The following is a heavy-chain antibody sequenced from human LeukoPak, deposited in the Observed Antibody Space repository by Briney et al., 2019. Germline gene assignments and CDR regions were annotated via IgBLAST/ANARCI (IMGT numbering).Heavy chain of an antibody. J-gene: IGHJ4*02. Sequence: KASETLSLTCTVSGGSISSYYWSWIRQPPGKGLEWIGYIYYSGSTNYNPSLKSRVTISVDTSKNQFSLKLSSVTAADTAVYYCARVQQLYYFDYWGQGTLVTVSS. CDR2: IYYSGST. CDR3: ARVQQLYYFDY. D-gene: IGHD1-1*01. CDR1: GGSISSYY. V-gene: IGHV4-59*01.